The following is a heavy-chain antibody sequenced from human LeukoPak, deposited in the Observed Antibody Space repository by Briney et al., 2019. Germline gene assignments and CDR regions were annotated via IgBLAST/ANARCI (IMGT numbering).Heavy chain of an antibody. J-gene: IGHJ4*02. V-gene: IGHV3-11*04. D-gene: IGHD6-6*01. Sequence: GGSLRLSCAASGFTFSDYNMRWIRQAPGKGLEWVSSISRSGSTKYYADSVKGRLTISRDNAKNTLYLQMNSLRAEDTAVYYCARGLSGYSSSLGYWGQGTLVTVSS. CDR2: ISRSGSTK. CDR1: GFTFSDYN. CDR3: ARGLSGYSSSLGY.